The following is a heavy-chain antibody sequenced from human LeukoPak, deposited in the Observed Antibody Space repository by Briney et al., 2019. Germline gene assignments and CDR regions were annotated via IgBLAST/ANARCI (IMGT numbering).Heavy chain of an antibody. D-gene: IGHD3-10*01. CDR1: GFTFSDYY. CDR3: ATDGTMVRGVIITYAFDI. Sequence: PGGSLRLSCAASGFTFSDYYISWSRQAPGKGLEWVSYISSSSYTNYAASVKGRFTISRDNAKNSLYLQMNSLRSEDTAVYYCATDGTMVRGVIITYAFDIWGQGTMVTVSS. J-gene: IGHJ3*02. V-gene: IGHV3-11*05. CDR2: ISSSSYT.